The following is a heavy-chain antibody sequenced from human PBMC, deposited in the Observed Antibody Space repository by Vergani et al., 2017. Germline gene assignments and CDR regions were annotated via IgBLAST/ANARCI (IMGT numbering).Heavy chain of an antibody. CDR1: GFTVSSNY. V-gene: IGHV3-53*05. J-gene: IGHJ6*02. CDR2: IYSGGST. Sequence: EVQLVETGGGLIQPGGSLRLSCAASGFTVSSNYMSWVRQAPGKGLEWVSVIYSGGSTYYADSVKGRFTISRDNSKNTLYLHMNSLRAEDTAVYYCARDLGSSSWHYYYYYGMDVWGQGTTVTVSS. D-gene: IGHD6-13*01. CDR3: ARDLGSSSWHYYYYYGMDV.